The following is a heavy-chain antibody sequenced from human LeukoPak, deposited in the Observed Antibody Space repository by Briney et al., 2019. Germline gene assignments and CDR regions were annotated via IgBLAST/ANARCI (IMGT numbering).Heavy chain of an antibody. CDR3: AKGESSLVYGDYHTTGDY. D-gene: IGHD4-17*01. J-gene: IGHJ4*02. V-gene: IGHV3-9*01. CDR1: GFTFDDYA. CDR2: ISWNSGSI. Sequence: GRSLRLSCAASGFTFDDYAMHWVRQAPGKGLEWVSGISWNSGSIGYADSVKGRFTISRDNAKNSLYLQMNSLRAEDTALYYCAKGESSLVYGDYHTTGDYWGQGTLVTVSS.